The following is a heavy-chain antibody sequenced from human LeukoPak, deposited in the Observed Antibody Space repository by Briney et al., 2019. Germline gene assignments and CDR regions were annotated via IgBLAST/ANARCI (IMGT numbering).Heavy chain of an antibody. V-gene: IGHV5-51*01. J-gene: IGHJ5*02. D-gene: IGHD4-11*01. CDR1: GFSFTTSW. CDR2: IYPGNSDT. CDR3: ARVTVTTPLNWFGP. Sequence: PGESLKISCKASGFSFTTSWIGWVRQMPGKGLEWVGLIYPGNSDTRYSPSFQGQVTISADKSITTAYLQWGSLKASDTAIYYCARVTVTTPLNWFGPWGQGTLVTVTS.